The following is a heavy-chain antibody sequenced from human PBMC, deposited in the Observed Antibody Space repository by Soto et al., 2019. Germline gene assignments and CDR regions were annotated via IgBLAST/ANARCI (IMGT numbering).Heavy chain of an antibody. Sequence: EVQLEESGGGAVQLGESLRVTCVASGFTFRNQWMHWVRQVPGKGLVWVSRINGDGTRASYADFVKGRFTISRDNARNLLFLQLNSLTVEDAGVYHCARGGAAGRGDAIDLWGPGTTVAVSS. CDR3: ARGGAAGRGDAIDL. CDR2: INGDGTRA. CDR1: GFTFRNQW. D-gene: IGHD3-10*01. J-gene: IGHJ6*02. V-gene: IGHV3-74*01.